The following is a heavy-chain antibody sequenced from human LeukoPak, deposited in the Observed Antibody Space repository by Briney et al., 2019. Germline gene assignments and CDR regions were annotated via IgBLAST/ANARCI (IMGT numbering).Heavy chain of an antibody. J-gene: IGHJ4*02. V-gene: IGHV3-23*01. CDR2: ISGSGGST. CDR1: GFTFSNAG. CDR3: AKGPRKPFLRYFDSHYDPGSDY. Sequence: PGGSLRLTCTASGFTFSNAGMNWVRQAPGKGLEWVSAISGSGGSTYYADSVKGRFTISRDDSKNTLYLQMNSLRAEDTAVYYCAKGPRKPFLRYFDSHYDPGSDYWGQGTLVTVSS. D-gene: IGHD3-9*01.